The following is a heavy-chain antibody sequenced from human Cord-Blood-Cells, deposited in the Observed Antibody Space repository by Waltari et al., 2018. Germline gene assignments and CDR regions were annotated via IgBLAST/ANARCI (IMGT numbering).Heavy chain of an antibody. Sequence: QVQLVQSGAEVKKPGASVKVSCKASGYTFTSYDINWVRQATGQGLEWMGWMTPNSGNTGYAQKCQGSVTITRNTSISTAYMELSSLRSEDTAVYYCARTMRRLWYFDLWGRGTLVTVSS. CDR1: GYTFTSYD. CDR2: MTPNSGNT. V-gene: IGHV1-8*03. J-gene: IGHJ2*01. CDR3: ARTMRRLWYFDL. D-gene: IGHD6-25*01.